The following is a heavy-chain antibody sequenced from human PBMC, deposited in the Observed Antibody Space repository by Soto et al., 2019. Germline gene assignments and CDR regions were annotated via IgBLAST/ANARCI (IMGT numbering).Heavy chain of an antibody. D-gene: IGHD2-8*02. Sequence: PSETLSLTCTVSGGSFSSGGYYWSWIRQLPGKGLEWIGYIYYSGSTYYNPSLKSRFTISLDTSKNQFSLKLSSVTAADTAVYYCARATSFSGHHGYWVQGTLVTVSS. J-gene: IGHJ4*02. CDR3: ARATSFSGHHGY. V-gene: IGHV4-31*03. CDR1: GGSFSSGGYY. CDR2: IYYSGST.